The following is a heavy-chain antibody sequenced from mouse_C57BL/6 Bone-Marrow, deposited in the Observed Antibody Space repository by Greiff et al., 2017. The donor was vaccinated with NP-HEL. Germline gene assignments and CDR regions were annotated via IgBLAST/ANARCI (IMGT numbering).Heavy chain of an antibody. Sequence: VQLQQSGPVLVKPGPSVKISCKASGFTFTDYYMHWVKQSHGKSLEWIGLVYPYNGGTSSNQTFKGQATLPVDPSSSTAYMGRNSLTSEDSAVYYWAMEYYYAMDYWGQGTSVTVSS. CDR3: AMEYYYAMDY. V-gene: IGHV1-36*01. CDR2: VYPYNGGT. CDR1: GFTFTDYY. J-gene: IGHJ4*01.